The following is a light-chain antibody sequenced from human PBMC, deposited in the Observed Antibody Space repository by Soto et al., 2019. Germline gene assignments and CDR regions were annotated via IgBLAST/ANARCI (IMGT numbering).Light chain of an antibody. Sequence: DIVMTQSPDSLAVSLGERATINCKSSQSVLYSSNNKNYLAWYQQKPGQPPKLLIYWASTRQSGVTDRFSGSGSGTDFTLTINSLQAEDVAVYYCQQYYSTPQTFGQGTKLEIK. J-gene: IGKJ2*01. CDR3: QQYYSTPQT. V-gene: IGKV4-1*01. CDR2: WAS. CDR1: QSVLYSSNNKNY.